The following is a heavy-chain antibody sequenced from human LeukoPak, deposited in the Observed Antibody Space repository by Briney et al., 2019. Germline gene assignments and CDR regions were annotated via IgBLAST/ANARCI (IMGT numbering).Heavy chain of an antibody. CDR3: AKDRRIWLDA. V-gene: IGHV3-30*02. J-gene: IGHJ5*02. Sequence: GGSLRLSCVTSGLTSSSYGMHWVRQAPGKGLEWVALITKDGSNKYYGDSVKGRFTISRDISKNTLNLQMNSLRAEDTAVYYCAKDRRIWLDAWGEGTLVTVS. CDR1: GLTSSSYG. D-gene: IGHD2-15*01. CDR2: ITKDGSNK.